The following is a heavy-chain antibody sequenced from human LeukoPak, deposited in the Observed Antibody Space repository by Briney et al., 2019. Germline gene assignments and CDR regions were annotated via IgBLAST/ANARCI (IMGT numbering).Heavy chain of an antibody. V-gene: IGHV3-33*01. D-gene: IGHD6-19*01. CDR3: ARGAQGSSGWFFDY. CDR1: GFTFSGYG. Sequence: PGGSLRLSCAASGFTFSGYGMHWVRQAPGKGLEWVAVIWYDGSNKYYADSVKGRFTISRDNSKNTLYLQMNSLRAEDTAVYYCARGAQGSSGWFFDYWGQGTLVTVSS. J-gene: IGHJ4*02. CDR2: IWYDGSNK.